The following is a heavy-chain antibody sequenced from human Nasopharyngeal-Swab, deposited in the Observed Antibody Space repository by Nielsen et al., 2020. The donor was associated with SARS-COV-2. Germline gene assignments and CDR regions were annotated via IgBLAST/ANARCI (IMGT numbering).Heavy chain of an antibody. V-gene: IGHV3-7*03. J-gene: IGHJ5*02. Sequence: GSLKISCSASGFSLSSHGMTWVRQAPGRGLEWVANIKQDGSEKEYADSVKGRFTISRDNAKKALYLQMNSLRAEDTAVYYCARGIGWFADWGQGTLITVSS. CDR3: ARGIGWFAD. CDR2: IKQDGSEK. CDR1: GFSLSSHG. D-gene: IGHD3-16*01.